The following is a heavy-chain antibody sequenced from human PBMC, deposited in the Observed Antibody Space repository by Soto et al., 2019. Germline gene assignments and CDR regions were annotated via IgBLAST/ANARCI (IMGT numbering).Heavy chain of an antibody. V-gene: IGHV1-69*16. Sequence: QVQLVQSGSEVKKPGSSVKVSCKASGGSFGSYTIGWVRQAPGQGLEWVGGVIPLLGTTHYAKKFRGRVTIYADESTTTVHMELSSLTSQDTAMYYCARERGELLFVLWGQGPLVTVSS. D-gene: IGHD3-10*01. CDR3: ARERGELLFVL. CDR1: GGSFGSYT. CDR2: VIPLLGTT. J-gene: IGHJ4*02.